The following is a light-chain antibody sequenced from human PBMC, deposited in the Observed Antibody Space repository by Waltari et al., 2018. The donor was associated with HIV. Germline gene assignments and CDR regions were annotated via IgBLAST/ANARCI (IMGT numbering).Light chain of an antibody. J-gene: IGKJ5*01. V-gene: IGKV1-13*02. Sequence: IQLTQSPSSLSASVGDRVTVTFRASQVVNSGLAWYQQKPGKPPNPLLYDASGLESGVSSRFSGSGFGTHFTLTISSLQPEDFATYYCQHFNSYFTFGQGTRLEIK. CDR3: QHFNSYFT. CDR2: DAS. CDR1: QVVNSG.